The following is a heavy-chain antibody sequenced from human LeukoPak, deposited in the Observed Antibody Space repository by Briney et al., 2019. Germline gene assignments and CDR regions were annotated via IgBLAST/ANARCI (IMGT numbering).Heavy chain of an antibody. CDR1: GYTFTGYY. D-gene: IGHD3-10*01. J-gene: IGHJ4*02. CDR3: AALWFGETYYFDY. V-gene: IGHV1-2*06. CDR2: INPNSGGT. Sequence: GASVKVSCKASGYTFTGYYMHWVRQAPGQGLEWMGRINPNSGGTNYAQKFQGRVTMTRDTSISTAYMELSRLRSDDTAVYYCAALWFGETYYFDYWGQGTLVTVSS.